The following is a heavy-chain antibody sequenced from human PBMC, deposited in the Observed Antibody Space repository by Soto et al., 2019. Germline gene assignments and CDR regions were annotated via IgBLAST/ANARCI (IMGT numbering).Heavy chain of an antibody. V-gene: IGHV1-18*01. Sequence: QVQLVQSGPEVKMPGASVKVSCKTSGYIFTAYGLAWLRQAPGQRPEWMGWVSTNDDRTNYAKKFQGRVTMTTDRSTTTTSMELRSLRPDDTAVYYCARELNTESSAYYSFAFWGQGTLVTVSS. CDR3: ARELNTESSAYYSFAF. J-gene: IGHJ4*02. CDR1: GYIFTAYG. CDR2: VSTNDDRT. D-gene: IGHD3-22*01.